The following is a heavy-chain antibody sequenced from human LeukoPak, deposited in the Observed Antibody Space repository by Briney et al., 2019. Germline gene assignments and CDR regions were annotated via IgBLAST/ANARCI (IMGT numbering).Heavy chain of an antibody. J-gene: IGHJ4*02. V-gene: IGHV3-30-3*01. D-gene: IGHD6-6*01. Sequence: PGGSLRLSCEASGFTFSSNEMHWVRQAPGKGLEWVTLISNDGGNKYYAESVKGRFTISRDNSKNTLYLQMNSLRAEDTAVYFCARERPCAYWGQGTLVTVSS. CDR2: ISNDGGNK. CDR1: GFTFSSNE. CDR3: ARERPCAY.